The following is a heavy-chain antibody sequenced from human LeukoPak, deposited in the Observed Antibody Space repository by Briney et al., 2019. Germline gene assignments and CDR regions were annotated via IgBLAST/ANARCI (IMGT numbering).Heavy chain of an antibody. Sequence: SETLSLTCAVSGGSISSGAYSWSWIRQPPGKGLEWIGYIYHSGSTYYNPSLKSRVTMSVDTSKNQFSLKLSSVTAADTAVYYCARGPLTPDAFDIWGQGTMVTVSS. J-gene: IGHJ3*02. CDR2: IYHSGST. CDR3: ARGPLTPDAFDI. V-gene: IGHV4-30-4*07. D-gene: IGHD1-14*01. CDR1: GGSISSGAYS.